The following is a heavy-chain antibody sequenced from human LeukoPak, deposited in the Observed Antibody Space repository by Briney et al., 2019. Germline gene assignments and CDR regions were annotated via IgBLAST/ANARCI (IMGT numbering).Heavy chain of an antibody. CDR3: ASPGYCSSTSCALSY. V-gene: IGHV4-34*01. CDR2: INHSGST. D-gene: IGHD2-2*01. CDR1: GGSFSGYY. J-gene: IGHJ4*02. Sequence: SETLSLTCAVYGGSFSGYYWSWIRQPPGKGLEWIGEINHSGSTNYNPSLKSRVTISVDTSKNQFSLKLSSVTAADTAVYYCASPGYCSSTSCALSYWGQGTLVTVSS.